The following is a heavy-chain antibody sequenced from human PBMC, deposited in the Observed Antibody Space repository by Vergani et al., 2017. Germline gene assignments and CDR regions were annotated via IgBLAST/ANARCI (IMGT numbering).Heavy chain of an antibody. D-gene: IGHD6-19*01. Sequence: QVPLVQSGAEVKKPGASVKVSCKASGYTFTSYGISWVRQAPGQGLEWVGWISAYNGNTNYAQKLQGRVTITRDTSASTAYMELSSLRSEDTAVYYCARAPQWLVLLDYWGQGTLVTVSS. CDR2: ISAYNGNT. V-gene: IGHV1-18*01. CDR3: ARAPQWLVLLDY. CDR1: GYTFTSYG. J-gene: IGHJ4*02.